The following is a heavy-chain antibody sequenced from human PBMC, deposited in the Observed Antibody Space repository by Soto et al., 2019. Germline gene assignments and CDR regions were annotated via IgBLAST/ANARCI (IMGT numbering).Heavy chain of an antibody. Sequence: EVQLLESGGGLVQPGGSLRLSCAASGFTFSSYAMSWVRQAPGKGLEWVSAISGSGGSTYYADSVKGRFTISRDNSKNTLYLKMNSLRAEDTAVYYCAKSIRYDYIWGSYRSLDYFDYWGQGTLVTVSS. V-gene: IGHV3-23*01. CDR2: ISGSGGST. CDR1: GFTFSSYA. J-gene: IGHJ4*02. D-gene: IGHD3-16*02. CDR3: AKSIRYDYIWGSYRSLDYFDY.